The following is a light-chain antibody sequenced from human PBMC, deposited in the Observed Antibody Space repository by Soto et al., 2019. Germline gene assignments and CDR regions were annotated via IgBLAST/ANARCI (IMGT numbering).Light chain of an antibody. CDR1: HSVSNY. CDR2: DAS. CDR3: QQRSNWPPRYT. V-gene: IGKV3-11*01. Sequence: EIVLTQSPATLSLSPGERATLSCRASHSVSNYLAWYQQKPGQAPRLLIYDASNRAPGIPARFSGSGSGTDFTLTISSLDPEDFAVYYCQQRSNWPPRYTFGQGTSLEIK. J-gene: IGKJ2*01.